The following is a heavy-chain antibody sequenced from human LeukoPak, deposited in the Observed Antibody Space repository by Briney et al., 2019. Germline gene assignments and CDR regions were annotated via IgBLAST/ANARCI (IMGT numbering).Heavy chain of an antibody. CDR1: GFTFSSYG. J-gene: IGHJ4*02. D-gene: IGHD6-13*01. Sequence: GGSLRLSCAASGFTFSSYGMHWVRQAPGKGLEWVAVISYVGSNKYYADSVKGRFTISRDNSKNTLYLQMNSLRAEDTAVYYCAKGVRARGSSWLDYWGQGTLVTVSS. V-gene: IGHV3-30*18. CDR2: ISYVGSNK. CDR3: AKGVRARGSSWLDY.